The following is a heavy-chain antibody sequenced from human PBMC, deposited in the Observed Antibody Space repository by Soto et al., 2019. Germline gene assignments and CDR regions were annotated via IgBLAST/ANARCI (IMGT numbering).Heavy chain of an antibody. J-gene: IGHJ4*02. CDR2: ISAINGKT. V-gene: IGHV1-18*01. CDR1: GGTFSSYA. CDR3: ARDGSSGWYYDY. D-gene: IGHD6-19*01. Sequence: ASVKVSCKASGGTFSSYAISWVRQAPGQGLEWMGWISAINGKTNYAQKLQGRVTMTTDTSTSTAYMELRSLRSDDTAVYYCARDGSSGWYYDYWGQGTLVTVSS.